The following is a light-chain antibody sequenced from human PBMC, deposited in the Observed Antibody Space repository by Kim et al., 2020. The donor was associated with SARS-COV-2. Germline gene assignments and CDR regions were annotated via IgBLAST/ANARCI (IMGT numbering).Light chain of an antibody. CDR3: LQTDVYPRT. CDR1: QGINNY. V-gene: IGKV1-9*01. J-gene: IGKJ1*01. Sequence: SASVGDRVTITCRASQGINNYLAWYQQNPGTAPKVLIYAASILQSGVPSRFSGSGSGTEFTLTISSLQPEDFSTYYCLQTDVYPRTFGQGTKVDIK. CDR2: AAS.